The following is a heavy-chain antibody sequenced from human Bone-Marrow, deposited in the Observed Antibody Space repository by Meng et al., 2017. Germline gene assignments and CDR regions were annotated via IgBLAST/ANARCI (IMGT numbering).Heavy chain of an antibody. J-gene: IGHJ4*02. V-gene: IGHV3-23*01. CDR2: ISGSGDST. D-gene: IGHD1-26*01. CDR1: RFTFSNYA. CDR3: ARDSGSYYLLSY. Sequence: GESLKISCAASRFTFSNYAMNWVRQAPGKGLEWVSAISGSGDSTFYADSVKGRFTISRDNSKNTLYLQMNSLRAEDTAVYYCARDSGSYYLLSYWGQGTLVTVSS.